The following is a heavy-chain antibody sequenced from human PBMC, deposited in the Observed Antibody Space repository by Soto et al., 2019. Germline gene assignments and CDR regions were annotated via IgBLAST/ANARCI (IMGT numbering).Heavy chain of an antibody. J-gene: IGHJ4*02. V-gene: IGHV1-69*01. Sequence: QVQLVQSGAEVRKPGSSVRVSCKASGGSFNRHTISWVRHAPGQGLEWMGGIIPIFGTANHAQKFQGRVTIIADESTSTVYMELSSLRSDDTAIYYCARGWGYDSTDYYYAYWGQGTLVIVSS. CDR1: GGSFNRHT. D-gene: IGHD3-22*01. CDR3: ARGWGYDSTDYYYAY. CDR2: IIPIFGTA.